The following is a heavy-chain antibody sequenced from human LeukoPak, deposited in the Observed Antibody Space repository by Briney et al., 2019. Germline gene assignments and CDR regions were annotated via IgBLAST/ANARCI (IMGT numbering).Heavy chain of an antibody. CDR1: GFTFSCYA. J-gene: IGHJ5*02. V-gene: IGHV3-23*01. D-gene: IGHD2-2*01. CDR3: AKGAYCSDTRCYASDWFDP. Sequence: GGSLRLSCAASGFTFSCYAMSWVRQAPGKGLEWVSAVSGSGDSTYYADSVKGRLTISRDNSKNTLYLQMNSLRAEDTAVYYCAKGAYCSDTRCYASDWFDPWGQGTLVTVSS. CDR2: VSGSGDST.